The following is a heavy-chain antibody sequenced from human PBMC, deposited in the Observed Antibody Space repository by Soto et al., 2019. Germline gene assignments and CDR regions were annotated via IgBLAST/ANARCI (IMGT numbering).Heavy chain of an antibody. CDR2: ISSSSSYI. CDR1: GFTFSSYS. J-gene: IGHJ4*02. CDR3: SRDVVVGAKALNY. D-gene: IGHD2-15*01. V-gene: IGHV3-21*01. Sequence: GGSLRLSCAASGFTFSSYSMNWVRQAPGKGLEWVSSISSSSSYIYYADSVKGRFTISRDNAKNSLYLQMNSLRVEDTAVYFCSRDVVVGAKALNYWGQGALVNVSP.